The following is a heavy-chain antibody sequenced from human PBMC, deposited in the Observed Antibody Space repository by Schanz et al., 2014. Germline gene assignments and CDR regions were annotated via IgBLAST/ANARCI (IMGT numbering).Heavy chain of an antibody. CDR2: IIPILGIA. V-gene: IGHV1-69*02. Sequence: QLQLVQSGAEVKKPGSSVKVSCKLSGGTFSSDTFSWVRQAPGQGLEWMGRIIPILGIANYAQNFQGRVTITADTSTNTAYMELSSLTSEDTAMYYCARGYGDSPTDFWGQGTLVTVSS. CDR3: ARGYGDSPTDF. CDR1: GGTFSSDT. D-gene: IGHD4-17*01. J-gene: IGHJ4*02.